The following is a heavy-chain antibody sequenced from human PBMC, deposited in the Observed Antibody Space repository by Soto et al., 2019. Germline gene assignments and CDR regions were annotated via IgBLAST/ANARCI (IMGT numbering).Heavy chain of an antibody. D-gene: IGHD2-15*01. V-gene: IGHV1-69*13. J-gene: IGHJ6*02. Sequence: ASVKVSCKASGGTFSSYAISWVRQAPGQGLEWMGGIIPIFGTANYAQKFQGRATITADESTSTAYMELSSLRSEDTAVYYCARDPEGYCSGGSCYPDGVDVWGQGTTVTVSS. CDR2: IIPIFGTA. CDR3: ARDPEGYCSGGSCYPDGVDV. CDR1: GGTFSSYA.